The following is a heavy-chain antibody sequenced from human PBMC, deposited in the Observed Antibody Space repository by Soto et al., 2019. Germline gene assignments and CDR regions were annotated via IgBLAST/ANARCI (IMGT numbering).Heavy chain of an antibody. J-gene: IGHJ4*02. D-gene: IGHD3-10*01. V-gene: IGHV3-30*18. CDR3: AKERVVRGVTDY. CDR2: ISYDGSNK. CDR1: GFTFSGYG. Sequence: QVPLVESGGGVVQPGRSLRLACAASGFTFSGYGMHWVRQAPGKGLEGVAVISYDGSNKYYAESVKGRFTISRDNSKNTLYLEMNSLRAEDTAVYYCAKERVVRGVTDYWGQGTLVTVS.